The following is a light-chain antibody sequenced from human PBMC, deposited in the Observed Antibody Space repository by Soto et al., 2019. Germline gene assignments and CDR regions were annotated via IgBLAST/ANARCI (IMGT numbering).Light chain of an antibody. Sequence: EIMVMQSPATMSVYPRTRAILSCRASQSVSSNFAWFQQKPGQAPRLLIYGASTRATGIPARFSVSGPGTEFTLTMRCLHSDGFAVYNCEEYSSWPWTFGEGTKVDIK. CDR1: QSVSSN. CDR2: GAS. J-gene: IGKJ1*01. CDR3: EEYSSWPWT. V-gene: IGKV3-15*01.